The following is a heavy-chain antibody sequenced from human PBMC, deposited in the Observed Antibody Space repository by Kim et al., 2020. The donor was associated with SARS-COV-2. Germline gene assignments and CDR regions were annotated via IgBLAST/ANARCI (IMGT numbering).Heavy chain of an antibody. CDR3: VKDMGDTARTPGYYYYYGMDV. D-gene: IGHD5-18*01. CDR2: ISSNGGST. Sequence: GGSLRLSCSASGFTFSSYAMHWVRQAPGKGLEYVSAISSNGGSTYYADSVKGRFTISRDNSKNTLYLQMSSLRAEDTAVYYCVKDMGDTARTPGYYYYYGMDVWGQGTTVTVSS. V-gene: IGHV3-64D*06. J-gene: IGHJ6*02. CDR1: GFTFSSYA.